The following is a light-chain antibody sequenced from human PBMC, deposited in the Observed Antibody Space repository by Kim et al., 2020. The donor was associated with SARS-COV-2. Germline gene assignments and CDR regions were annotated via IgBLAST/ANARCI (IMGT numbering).Light chain of an antibody. CDR3: HSRDSSGNHRV. V-gene: IGLV3-19*01. J-gene: IGLJ3*02. Sequence: LGQTVRLTCQGGSRRVYYETWYQQKPGQDPVLVINAKNNRRSRNPDRFSGPTAGNTASLTITETQAEDEADYYCHSRDSSGNHRVFGGGTQLTVL. CDR2: AKN. CDR1: SRRVYY.